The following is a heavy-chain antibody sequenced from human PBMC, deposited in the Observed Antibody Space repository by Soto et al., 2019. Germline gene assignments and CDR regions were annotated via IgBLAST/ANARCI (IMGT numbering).Heavy chain of an antibody. V-gene: IGHV1-18*01. D-gene: IGHD2-2*01. CDR3: AREAGEVVVPAASMGWFDP. J-gene: IGHJ5*02. CDR1: GYTFTSYG. Sequence: QVQLVQSGAEVKKPGASVKVSCKASGYTFTSYGISWVRQAPGQGLEWMGWISAYNGNTNYAQKLQGRVTMTTDTSTSTAYMELRSVRSDDTAVYYRAREAGEVVVPAASMGWFDPWGQGTLVTVSS. CDR2: ISAYNGNT.